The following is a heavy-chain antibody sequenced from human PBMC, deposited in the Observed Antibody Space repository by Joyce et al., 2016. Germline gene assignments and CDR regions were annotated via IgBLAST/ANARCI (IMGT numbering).Heavy chain of an antibody. J-gene: IGHJ4*02. CDR2: ISRSSSYI. D-gene: IGHD2-8*01. Sequence: EVQLVESGGTLVRPGGSLRLSCVASGFTFNTYDMNWVRQAPGNGLEWLSYISRSSSYIYYADSVEGRFTVSRDNAKNSLFLQMDSLRAEDTAVYYCARDRQGSNWIDCWGQGALVTVSS. CDR3: ARDRQGSNWIDC. CDR1: GFTFNTYD. V-gene: IGHV3-48*03.